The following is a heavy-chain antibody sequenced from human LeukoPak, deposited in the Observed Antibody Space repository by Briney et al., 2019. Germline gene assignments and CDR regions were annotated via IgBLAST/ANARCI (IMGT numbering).Heavy chain of an antibody. CDR1: GGSFSGYY. J-gene: IGHJ5*02. Sequence: SETLSLTCAVYGGSFSGYYWSWIRQPPGKGLEWIGEINHSGSTNYNPSLKSRVTISVDTSKNQFSLKLSSVTAADTSVYYCARGLTKRIGPWGQGTLVTVSS. CDR3: ARGLTKRIGP. D-gene: IGHD2/OR15-2a*01. CDR2: INHSGST. V-gene: IGHV4-34*01.